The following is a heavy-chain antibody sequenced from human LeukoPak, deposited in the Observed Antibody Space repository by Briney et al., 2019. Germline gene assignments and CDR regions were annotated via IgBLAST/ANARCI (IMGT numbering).Heavy chain of an antibody. V-gene: IGHV3-53*01. CDR3: AREVVSIPSYFDS. D-gene: IGHD2-15*01. CDR2: FYRGDST. CDR1: GFTVSSSY. J-gene: IGHJ4*02. Sequence: PSGGSLRLSCAASGFTVSSSYMYWVRQAPGKGLEWVSFFYRGDSTYYAESVRGRFTISRDNSKNTLYLLMNSLIPEDTAVYYCAREVVSIPSYFDSWGQGTLVTVSS.